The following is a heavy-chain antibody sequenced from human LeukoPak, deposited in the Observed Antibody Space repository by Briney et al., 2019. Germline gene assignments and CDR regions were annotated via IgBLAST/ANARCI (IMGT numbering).Heavy chain of an antibody. V-gene: IGHV4-30-2*01. Sequence: SETLSLTCAVYGGSFSGYSWSWIRQPPGKGLEWIGYIYHSGSTYYNPSLKSRVTISVDRSKNQFSLKLSSVTAADTAVYYCARGDSSGYYYSGWFDPWGQGTLVTVSS. CDR3: ARGDSSGYYYSGWFDP. J-gene: IGHJ5*02. D-gene: IGHD3-22*01. CDR2: IYHSGST. CDR1: GGSFSGYS.